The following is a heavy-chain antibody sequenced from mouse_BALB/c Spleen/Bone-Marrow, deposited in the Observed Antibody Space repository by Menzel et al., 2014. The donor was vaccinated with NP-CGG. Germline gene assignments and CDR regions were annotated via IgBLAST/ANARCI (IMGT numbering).Heavy chain of an antibody. V-gene: IGHV1-26*01. CDR2: INPYNGGT. CDR3: ATYYGSGWYFDV. J-gene: IGHJ1*01. CDR1: GYSFTDHT. Sequence: EVQLQQSGPELVKPGASMKISCKASGYSFTDHTMTWVKQSHGKNLEWIGLINPYNGGTGYNQKFKGKATLTVDKSSSTAYMDLLSLTSEDSAVYYCATYYGSGWYFDVWGAGTTVTVSS. D-gene: IGHD1-1*01.